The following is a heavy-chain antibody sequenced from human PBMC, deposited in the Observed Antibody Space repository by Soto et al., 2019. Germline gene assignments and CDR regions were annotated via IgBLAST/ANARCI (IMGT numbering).Heavy chain of an antibody. CDR3: ARGKRQKADDYSVYRHLDY. CDR1: GFAFSSHA. J-gene: IGHJ4*02. CDR2: VSYDGSNK. V-gene: IGHV3-30-3*01. Sequence: QVQLVESGGRVVQPGRSLRLSCAASGFAFSSHAVYWVRQAPGKGLEWVAVVSYDGSNKFYAVSVKGRFTISRDNSKNTLFLQMDSLRTDDTALYYCARGKRQKADDYSVYRHLDYWGQGTLVTVSS. D-gene: IGHD4-17*01.